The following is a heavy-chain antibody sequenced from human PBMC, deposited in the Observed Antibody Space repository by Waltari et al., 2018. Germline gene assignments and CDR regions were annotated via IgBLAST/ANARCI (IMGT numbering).Heavy chain of an antibody. CDR1: GFPFSTYA. CDR2: ITYDGSNK. V-gene: IGHV3-30*02. J-gene: IGHJ4*02. Sequence: QVQLAESGGGVVQPGGSLRLSCAASGFPFSTYAMHWVRQAPGKGLEWVTLITYDGSNKYYADSVKGRFTISRDDSKNTLHLQMNSLRDEDTAIYYCARERRGYYAEYWGQGTLVTVSS. CDR3: ARERRGYYAEY.